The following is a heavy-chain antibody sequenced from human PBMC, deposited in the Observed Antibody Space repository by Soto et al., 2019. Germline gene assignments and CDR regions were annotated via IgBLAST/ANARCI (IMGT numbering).Heavy chain of an antibody. D-gene: IGHD4-4*01. J-gene: IGHJ3*02. Sequence: PGGSLRLSCAASGFTFSSYAMHWVRQAPGKGLEWVAVISYDGSNKYYADSVKGRFTISRDNSKNTLYLQMNSLRAEDTAVYYCARESYRTWGHDAFDIWGQGTMVTVSS. CDR3: ARESYRTWGHDAFDI. CDR2: ISYDGSNK. CDR1: GFTFSSYA. V-gene: IGHV3-30-3*01.